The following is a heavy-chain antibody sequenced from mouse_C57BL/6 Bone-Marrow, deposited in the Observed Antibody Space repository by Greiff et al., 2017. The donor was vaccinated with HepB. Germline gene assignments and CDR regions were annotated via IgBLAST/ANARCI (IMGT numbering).Heavy chain of an antibody. D-gene: IGHD1-1*01. CDR2: IYPRSGNT. J-gene: IGHJ4*01. CDR3: ARSLLLRYYYAMDY. Sequence: QVQLQQSGAELARPGASVKLSCKASGYTFTSYGISWVKQRTGQGLEWIGEIYPRSGNTYYNEKFKGKATLTADKSSSKAYMELRSLTSEDSAVYFCARSLLLRYYYAMDYWGQGTSVTVSS. CDR1: GYTFTSYG. V-gene: IGHV1-81*01.